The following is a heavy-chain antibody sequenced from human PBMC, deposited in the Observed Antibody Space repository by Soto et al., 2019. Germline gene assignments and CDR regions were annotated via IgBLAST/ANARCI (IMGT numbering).Heavy chain of an antibody. J-gene: IGHJ6*02. CDR3: ARDQGPSSSSPYYYYGMDL. Sequence: SVKVSCKASGGTFSSYAISWVRQAPGQGLEWMGGIIPIFGTANYAQKFQGRVTITADESTSTAYMELSSLRSEDTAVYYCARDQGPSSSSPYYYYGMDLWGQGTTVTVSS. D-gene: IGHD6-6*01. CDR1: GGTFSSYA. V-gene: IGHV1-69*13. CDR2: IIPIFGTA.